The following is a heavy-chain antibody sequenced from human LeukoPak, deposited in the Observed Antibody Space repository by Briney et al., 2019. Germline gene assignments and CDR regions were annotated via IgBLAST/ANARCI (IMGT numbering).Heavy chain of an antibody. V-gene: IGHV1-2*02. CDR3: ARSDVLRFLEWSNGMDV. J-gene: IGHJ6*02. CDR2: INPNGGGT. Sequence: ASVKVSCKASGYTFTCYYMHWVRQAPGQGLEWMGWINPNGGGTNYAKKFQGRVAMTRDTSISTAYMELSRLRSDDTAVYYCARSDVLRFLEWSNGMDVWGQGTTVTVSS. D-gene: IGHD3-3*01. CDR1: GYTFTCYY.